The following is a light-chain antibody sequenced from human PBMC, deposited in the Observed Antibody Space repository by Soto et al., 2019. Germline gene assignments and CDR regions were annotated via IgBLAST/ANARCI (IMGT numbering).Light chain of an antibody. V-gene: IGLV1-40*01. Sequence: SVLTQPPSVSGAPGQRVTISCTGSTSNIGAGYDVHWYQHLPGTAPKLLIYGNINRPSGVPDRFSGSKSGTSASLAITGLQAEDEADYYCQSYDSSLSGYVFGAGTKLTVL. J-gene: IGLJ1*01. CDR2: GNI. CDR3: QSYDSSLSGYV. CDR1: TSNIGAGYD.